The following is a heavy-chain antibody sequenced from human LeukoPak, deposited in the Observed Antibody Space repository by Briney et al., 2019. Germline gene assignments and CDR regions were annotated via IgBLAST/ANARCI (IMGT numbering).Heavy chain of an antibody. J-gene: IGHJ5*02. V-gene: IGHV4-31*03. CDR1: GGSISSGGYY. CDR3: ARVVHPMVRGVIIDWFDP. Sequence: SETLSLTCTVSGGSISSGGYYWSWIRQHPGKGLEWIGYIYYSGSTYYNPSLKSRVTISVDTSKNQFSLKLSSVTAADTAVYYCARVVHPMVRGVIIDWFDPWGQGTLVTVSS. CDR2: IYYSGST. D-gene: IGHD3-10*01.